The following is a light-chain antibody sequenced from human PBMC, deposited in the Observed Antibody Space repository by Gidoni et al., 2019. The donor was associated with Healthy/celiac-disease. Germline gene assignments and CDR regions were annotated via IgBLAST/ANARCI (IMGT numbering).Light chain of an antibody. CDR2: GES. CDR1: QSVSSS. V-gene: IGKV3-15*01. Sequence: IVMTQSPATLSVPPGERATLSCRAGQSVSSSLDWYQQKPDQAPGPLIYGESARTTGIPARLRGSGSGTELALTISSMQSEDFEVYNYQQYNNWPPMCTFGQGTKLEIK. CDR3: QQYNNWPPMCT. J-gene: IGKJ2*02.